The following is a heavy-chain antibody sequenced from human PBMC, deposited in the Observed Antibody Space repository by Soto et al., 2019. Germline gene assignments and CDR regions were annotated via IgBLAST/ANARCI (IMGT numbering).Heavy chain of an antibody. Sequence: QVQLQESGPGLVKPSETLSLTCTVSGGSISSYYWSWIRQPPGKGLEWIGYIYYSGSTNYNPSLKRRVPTSVDPSKTQFALKLSSVTAADTAVYYCARRYGGNFDYWGQGTLVTVSS. CDR3: ARRYGGNFDY. D-gene: IGHD3-16*01. CDR2: IYYSGST. V-gene: IGHV4-59*01. CDR1: GGSISSYY. J-gene: IGHJ4*02.